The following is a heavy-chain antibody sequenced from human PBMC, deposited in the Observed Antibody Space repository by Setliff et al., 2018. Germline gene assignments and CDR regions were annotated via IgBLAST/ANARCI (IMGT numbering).Heavy chain of an antibody. D-gene: IGHD3-22*01. Sequence: KTSETLSLTCAVYGGSFSGYYWSWIRQPPGKGLEWIGEINHSGSTNYNPSLKSRVTISVDTSKNQFSLKLSSVTAADTAVYYCARGFYYYDSSGYSDAFDIWGQGTMVT. V-gene: IGHV4-34*01. CDR3: ARGFYYYDSSGYSDAFDI. CDR1: GGSFSGYY. J-gene: IGHJ3*02. CDR2: INHSGST.